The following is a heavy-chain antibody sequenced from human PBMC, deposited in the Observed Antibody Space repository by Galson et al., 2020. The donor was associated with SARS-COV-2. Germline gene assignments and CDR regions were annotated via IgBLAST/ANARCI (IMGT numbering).Heavy chain of an antibody. CDR3: AKVLDFGVIYGMDV. CDR1: GLSLNKFG. D-gene: IGHD3-3*01. Sequence: GGSLRLSCVASGLSLNKFGMHWVRQAPGKGLEWVGFVWSDGSRRHYADSVKGRFTISRDNSKDTLYLHMSDLRVEDTAIYYCAKVLDFGVIYGMDVWGQGTTVTVAS. CDR2: VWSDGSRR. V-gene: IGHV3-30*02. J-gene: IGHJ6*02.